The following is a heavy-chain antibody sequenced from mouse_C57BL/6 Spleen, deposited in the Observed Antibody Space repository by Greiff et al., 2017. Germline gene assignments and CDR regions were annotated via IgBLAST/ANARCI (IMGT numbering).Heavy chain of an antibody. Sequence: QVQLKQSGAELAKPGASVKLSCKASGYTFTSYWMHWVKQRPGQGLEWIGYINPSSGYTKYNQKFKDKATLTADKSSSTAYMQLSSLTYEDSAVYYCARSGANWLYYFDYWGQGTTLTVSS. CDR2: INPSSGYT. V-gene: IGHV1-7*01. CDR3: ARSGANWLYYFDY. CDR1: GYTFTSYW. D-gene: IGHD4-1*01. J-gene: IGHJ2*01.